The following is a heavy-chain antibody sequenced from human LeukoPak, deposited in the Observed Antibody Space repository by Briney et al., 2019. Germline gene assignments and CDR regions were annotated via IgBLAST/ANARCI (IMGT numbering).Heavy chain of an antibody. D-gene: IGHD3-22*01. CDR1: GFTFSSYG. J-gene: IGHJ4*02. V-gene: IGHV3-48*04. CDR2: ISSSGSTI. Sequence: GGSLRLSCAASGFTFSSYGMHWVRQAPGKGLEWVSYISSSGSTIYYADSVKGRFTISRDNAKNSLYLQMNSLRAEDTAVYYCASLYYYDSSGYDWFDYWGQGTLVTVSS. CDR3: ASLYYYDSSGYDWFDY.